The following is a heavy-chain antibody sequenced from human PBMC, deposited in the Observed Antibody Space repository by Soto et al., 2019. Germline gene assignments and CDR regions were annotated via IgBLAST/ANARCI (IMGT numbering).Heavy chain of an antibody. CDR2: IYYSGST. J-gene: IGHJ5*02. Sequence: SETLSLTCTVSGGSISSGGYYWSWIRQHPGKGLEWIGYIYYSGSTYYNPSLKSRVTISVDTSKNQFSLELSSVTAADTAVYYCARSEQWLEGNWFDPWGQGTLVTVSS. V-gene: IGHV4-31*03. CDR3: ARSEQWLEGNWFDP. CDR1: GGSISSGGYY. D-gene: IGHD6-19*01.